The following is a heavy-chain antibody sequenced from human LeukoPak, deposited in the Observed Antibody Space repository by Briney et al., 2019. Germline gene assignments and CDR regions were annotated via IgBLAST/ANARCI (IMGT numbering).Heavy chain of an antibody. J-gene: IGHJ4*02. CDR1: GGSISSNNW. CDR2: IYHSGST. V-gene: IGHV4-4*02. CDR3: ARGLGFAWSGYGGYYFDY. Sequence: SETLSLTCAVSGGSISSNNWWSWVRQPPGEGLEWIGEIYHSGSTNHNPSLKSRVTISVDTSKNQFSLKLSSVTAADTAVYYCARGLGFAWSGYGGYYFDYWGQGTLVTVSS. D-gene: IGHD5-12*01.